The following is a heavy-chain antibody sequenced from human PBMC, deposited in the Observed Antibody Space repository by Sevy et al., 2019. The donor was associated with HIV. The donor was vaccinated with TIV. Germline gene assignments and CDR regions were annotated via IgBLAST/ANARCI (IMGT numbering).Heavy chain of an antibody. CDR3: SGDGGCSRTSCLLYFDC. D-gene: IGHD2-2*01. V-gene: IGHV3-21*04. CDR1: GFTFSSYT. CDR2: ITGGSSYI. Sequence: GGSLRLSCAASGFTFSSYTMNWVRQAPGKGLEWVSSITGGSSYIYYADSVKGRFTISRDNAKNSLYLQMNSLRAEDTAGDYCSGDGGCSRTSCLLYFDCWGQGSLVTVSS. J-gene: IGHJ4*02.